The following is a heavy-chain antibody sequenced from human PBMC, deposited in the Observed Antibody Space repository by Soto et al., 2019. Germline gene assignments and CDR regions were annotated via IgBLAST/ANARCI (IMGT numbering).Heavy chain of an antibody. CDR1: GCTFSSYW. D-gene: IGHD3-3*01. J-gene: IGHJ6*02. V-gene: IGHV3-74*01. CDR2: ISIYGSRT. Sequence: HPXGSLLLPCSASGCTFSSYWMHWVRQAPGKGLVWVSRISIYGSRTNYADSVKGRFTISRDNAKNTLYLKMNGLRAEDTAVYYCAKDGQSGFWSGYYLDVWGQGTTVTVS. CDR3: AKDGQSGFWSGYYLDV.